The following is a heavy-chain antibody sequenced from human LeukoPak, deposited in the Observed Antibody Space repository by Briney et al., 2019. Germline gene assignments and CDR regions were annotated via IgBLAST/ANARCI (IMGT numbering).Heavy chain of an antibody. Sequence: SETLSLTCTVSGGSISSYYWSWIRQTAGKGLEWIGRIYTSGSTNYNPSLKSRVTMSVDTSKNQFSLKLSSVTAADTAVYYCARGITMVRGVTDAFDIWGQGTMVTVSS. CDR1: GGSISSYY. CDR3: ARGITMVRGVTDAFDI. V-gene: IGHV4-4*07. CDR2: IYTSGST. J-gene: IGHJ3*02. D-gene: IGHD3-10*01.